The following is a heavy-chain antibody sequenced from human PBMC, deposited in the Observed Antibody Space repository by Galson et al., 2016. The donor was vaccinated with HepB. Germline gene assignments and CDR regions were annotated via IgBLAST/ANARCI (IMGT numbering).Heavy chain of an antibody. J-gene: IGHJ1*01. CDR1: GFNVGNYA. V-gene: IGHV3-23*01. CDR3: AKLGEGSGWYVHH. D-gene: IGHD6-19*01. Sequence: SLRLSCAASGFNVGNYALSWVRQAPGKGLEWVATLSDTGTRRDYADSVKGRFTISRDRSKNTVDVQMNSLRAEDTGVYYCAKLGEGSGWYVHHWGQGTLVTVSS. CDR2: LSDTGTRR.